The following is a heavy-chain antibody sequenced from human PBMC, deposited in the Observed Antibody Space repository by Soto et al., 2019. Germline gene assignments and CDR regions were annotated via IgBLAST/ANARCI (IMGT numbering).Heavy chain of an antibody. CDR2: INPNSGGT. Sequence: ASVKVSCKASGYTFAGYYMHWVRQAPGQGLEWMGWINPNSGGTNYAQKFQGWVTMTRDTSISTAYMELSRLRSEDTAVYYCARDLHHNKASAGQRNPYAYCSRRTLDTGSA. D-gene: IGHD6-13*01. J-gene: IGHJ4*02. CDR3: ARDLHHNKASAGQRNPYAY. V-gene: IGHV1-2*04. CDR1: GYTFAGYY.